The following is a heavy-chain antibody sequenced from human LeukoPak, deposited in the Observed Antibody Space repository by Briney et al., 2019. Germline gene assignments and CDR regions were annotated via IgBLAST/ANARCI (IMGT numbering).Heavy chain of an antibody. CDR3: ARSMVRGVLRYYFDY. CDR2: IYYSGST. J-gene: IGHJ4*02. CDR1: GGSISSSNYY. D-gene: IGHD3-10*01. V-gene: IGHV4-30-4*01. Sequence: PSETLSLTCTVSGGSISSSNYYWSWIRQPPGKGLEWIGYIYYSGSTYYNPSLQSRVTISADTSKNQFSLKLSSVTAADTAVCYCARSMVRGVLRYYFDYWGQGTLVTVSS.